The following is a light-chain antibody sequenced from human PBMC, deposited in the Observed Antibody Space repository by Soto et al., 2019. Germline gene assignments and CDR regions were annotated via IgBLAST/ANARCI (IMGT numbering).Light chain of an antibody. Sequence: EIVLPQSPGTLSLSPGERATLSCRASQSVSSNFLAWYQQKPGQAPRLFIYDAANRATGIPDRFNGSGSGTDFTLTISRLEPEDFAVYYCQQYSSSPRTFGQGTKVDIK. CDR1: QSVSSNF. CDR2: DAA. V-gene: IGKV3-20*01. CDR3: QQYSSSPRT. J-gene: IGKJ1*01.